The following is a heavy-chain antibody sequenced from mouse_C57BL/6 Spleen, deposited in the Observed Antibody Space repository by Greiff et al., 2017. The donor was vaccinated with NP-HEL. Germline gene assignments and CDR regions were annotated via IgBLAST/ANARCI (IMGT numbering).Heavy chain of an antibody. J-gene: IGHJ2*01. CDR1: GYAFSSSW. CDR2: IYPGDGDT. D-gene: IGHD2-4*01. CDR3: ARRNYDYDHVDY. V-gene: IGHV1-82*01. Sequence: QVQLQQSGPELVKPGASVKISCKASGYAFSSSWMNWVKQRPGKGLEWIGRIYPGDGDTNYNGKFKGKATLTADKSSSTAYMQLSSLTSEDSAVYFCARRNYDYDHVDYWGQGTTLTVSS.